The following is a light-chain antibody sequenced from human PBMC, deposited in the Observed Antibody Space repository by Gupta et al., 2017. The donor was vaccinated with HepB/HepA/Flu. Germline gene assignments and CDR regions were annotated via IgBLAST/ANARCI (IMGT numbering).Light chain of an antibody. Sequence: DIVMTQSPLSLPVTPGQPASISCRSSQSLLHSNGYTYLDWYLQKPGQSPQLLIYLVFNRVSGVPDRFSGSGSGTDFTLKISRVEAEDVGVYYCMQALQTPRTFGGGTKVEIK. CDR3: MQALQTPRT. CDR1: QSLLHSNGYTY. CDR2: LVF. J-gene: IGKJ4*01. V-gene: IGKV2-28*01.